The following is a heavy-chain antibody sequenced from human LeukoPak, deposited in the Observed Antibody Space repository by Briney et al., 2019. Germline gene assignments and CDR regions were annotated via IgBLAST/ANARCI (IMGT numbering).Heavy chain of an antibody. Sequence: GASVTVSCKASGYTFTGDYIHWVRQTPGQGRECMGWINPNSGGTKYEQKFQGRVTMTRDTSISTAYMELSRLRSDDTAVYYCASTSYCSGGSCYSSPDYWGQGTLVTVSS. J-gene: IGHJ4*02. CDR2: INPNSGGT. CDR1: GYTFTGDY. CDR3: ASTSYCSGGSCYSSPDY. V-gene: IGHV1-2*02. D-gene: IGHD2-15*01.